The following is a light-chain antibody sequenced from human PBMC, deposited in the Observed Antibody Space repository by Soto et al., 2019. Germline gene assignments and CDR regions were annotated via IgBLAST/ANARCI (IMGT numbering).Light chain of an antibody. CDR1: SSDVGSYNL. CDR3: CSYAGSSTLV. V-gene: IGLV2-23*01. Sequence: QSALTQPASVSGSPGQSITISCTGTSSDVGSYNLVSWYQQHPGKAPKLMIYEGSKRPSGVSNRFSGSKSGNTASLTISGLQAEAEADYYCCSYAGSSTLVFGGGTKLTVL. J-gene: IGLJ2*01. CDR2: EGS.